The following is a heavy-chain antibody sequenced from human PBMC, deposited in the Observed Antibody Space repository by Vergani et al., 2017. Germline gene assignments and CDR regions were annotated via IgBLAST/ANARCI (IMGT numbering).Heavy chain of an antibody. CDR1: GFTFSSYA. Sequence: QVQLVESGGGVVQPGRSLRLSCAASGFTFSSYAMHWVRQAPGKGLEWVAVISYDGSNKYYVDSVKGRFTIYRDNSKNTLYLQMNSLRAEDTAVYYWSRGASDDYVSSFDDWGQGTLVTVSS. V-gene: IGHV3-30-3*01. J-gene: IGHJ4*02. D-gene: IGHD4-17*01. CDR2: ISYDGSNK. CDR3: SRGASDDYVSSFDD.